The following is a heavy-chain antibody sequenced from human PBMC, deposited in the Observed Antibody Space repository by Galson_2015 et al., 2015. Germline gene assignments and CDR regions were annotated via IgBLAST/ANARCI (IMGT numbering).Heavy chain of an antibody. CDR3: ARSVVVTARRFYYGMDV. CDR1: GFSVSSNY. D-gene: IGHD2-21*02. Sequence: SLRLSCAATGFSVSSNYMNWVRQAPGKGLEWVSVIYRGGRTYYAASVKGRFTISRDSSKNTLFLQMNSLRVEDTAVYYCARSVVVTARRFYYGMDVWGQGTTVTVSS. J-gene: IGHJ6*02. CDR2: IYRGGRT. V-gene: IGHV3-53*01.